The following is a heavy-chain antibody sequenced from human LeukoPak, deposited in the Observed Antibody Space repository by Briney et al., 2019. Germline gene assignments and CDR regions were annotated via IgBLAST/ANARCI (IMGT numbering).Heavy chain of an antibody. V-gene: IGHV4-34*01. CDR3: ARSPSAYYYDSSGYFDY. Sequence: PSETLSLTCAVYGGSFSGYYWSWIRQPPGKGLEWIGEINHSGSTNYNPSLKSRVTISVDTSKNQFSLKLSSVTAADTAVYYCARSPSAYYYDSSGYFDYWGQGTLVTVSS. D-gene: IGHD3-22*01. J-gene: IGHJ4*02. CDR1: GGSFSGYY. CDR2: INHSGST.